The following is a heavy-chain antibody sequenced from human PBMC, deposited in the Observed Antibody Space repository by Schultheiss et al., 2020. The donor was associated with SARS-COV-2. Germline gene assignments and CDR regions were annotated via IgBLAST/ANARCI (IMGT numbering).Heavy chain of an antibody. V-gene: IGHV4-30-4*01. J-gene: IGHJ4*02. CDR2: IYYSGST. Sequence: SETLSLTCTVSGGSISSGDYYWSWIRQPPGKGLEWIGYIYYSGSTNYNPSLKSRVTISVDTSKNQFSLKLSSVTAADTAVYYCASRGVQGVIIEDYWGQGTLVTVSS. CDR3: ASRGVQGVIIEDY. CDR1: GGSISSGDYY. D-gene: IGHD3-10*01.